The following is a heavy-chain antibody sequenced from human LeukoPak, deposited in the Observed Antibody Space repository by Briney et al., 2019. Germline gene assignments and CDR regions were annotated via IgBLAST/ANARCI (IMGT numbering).Heavy chain of an antibody. V-gene: IGHV3-7*01. J-gene: IGHJ4*02. Sequence: GGSLRLSCSDSGVAFSTYWMNCVRQDPGKGLEWVANIKQDASEEYYVDSVKGRFTISRDNAKNSLYLQMNSLRAEDTAVYYCLLTGRRFDNWGQGTLVTVSS. CDR1: GVAFSTYW. CDR3: LLTGRRFDN. CDR2: IKQDASEE.